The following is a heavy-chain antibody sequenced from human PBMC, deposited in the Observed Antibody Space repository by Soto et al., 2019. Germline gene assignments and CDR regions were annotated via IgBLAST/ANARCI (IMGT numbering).Heavy chain of an antibody. CDR1: GGSITSYY. V-gene: IGHV4-59*01. J-gene: IGHJ4*02. CDR2: IYSSGST. CDR3: AATPRY. Sequence: QVQLQESGPGLVKPSETLSLTCTVSGGSITSYYWNWIRQPPGKGLEWIGYIYSSGSTNYNPSLRGRCSMSLDTSKNQVSLNVTSVTAADTAVYYCAATPRYWGQGRLVTVSS. D-gene: IGHD2-15*01.